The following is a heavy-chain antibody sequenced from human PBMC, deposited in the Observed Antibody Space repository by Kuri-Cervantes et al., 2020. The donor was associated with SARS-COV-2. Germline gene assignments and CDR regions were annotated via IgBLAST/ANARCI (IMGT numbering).Heavy chain of an antibody. CDR1: GFLCSASA. V-gene: IGHV3-73*01. J-gene: IGHJ4*02. CDR3: ATCGYSYGYFRY. Sequence: GESLKISCEVSGFLCSASAIHWVRQASGKGLEWVGRVRGKANSYATAYAASVKGRFTISRDDSKNMAYLQMNSLRAEDTAVYYCATCGYSYGYFRYWGQGTLVTVSS. CDR2: VRGKANSYAT. D-gene: IGHD5-18*01.